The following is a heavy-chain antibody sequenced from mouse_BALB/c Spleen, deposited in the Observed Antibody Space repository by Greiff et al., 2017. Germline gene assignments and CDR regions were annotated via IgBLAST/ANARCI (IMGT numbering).Heavy chain of an antibody. J-gene: IGHJ3*01. CDR3: ARDRRSYGSSPAWFAY. CDR1: GFTFSSYA. CDR2: ISSGGSYT. D-gene: IGHD1-1*01. V-gene: IGHV5-9-4*01. Sequence: EVKVVESGGGLVKPGGSLKLSCAASGFTFSSYAMSWVRQSPEKRLEWVAEISSGGSYTYYPDTVTGRFTISRDNAKNTLYLEMSSLRSEDTAMYYCARDRRSYGSSPAWFAYWGQGTLVTVSA.